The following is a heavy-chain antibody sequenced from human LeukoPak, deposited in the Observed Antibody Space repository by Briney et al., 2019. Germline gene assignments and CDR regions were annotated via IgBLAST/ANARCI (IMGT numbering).Heavy chain of an antibody. CDR1: GFKFDDYA. CDR2: ISWSGNHM. D-gene: IGHD2-15*01. Sequence: PGGSLRLSCAASGFKFDDYAMHWVRQAPGKGLEWVSGISWSGNHMDYADSVRGRFTISRDNAKGSVYLQMNSLRPDDTASYYCARSVVVVAATATHFDLWGRGTPVIVSS. J-gene: IGHJ2*01. V-gene: IGHV3-9*01. CDR3: ARSVVVVAATATHFDL.